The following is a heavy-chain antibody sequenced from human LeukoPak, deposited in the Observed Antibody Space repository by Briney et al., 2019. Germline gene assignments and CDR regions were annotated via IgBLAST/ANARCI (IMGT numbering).Heavy chain of an antibody. Sequence: SETLSLTCSVSGDSISSSGYYWDWIRQPPGKGLEWIGEINHGESTNYNPSLKSRATLSVDTSKNQFSLKLSSVTAADTAVYYCAGGWGEAPEGVPAGMFEFDYWGQGTLVTVSS. J-gene: IGHJ4*02. CDR2: INHGEST. V-gene: IGHV4-39*07. D-gene: IGHD2-2*01. CDR3: AGGWGEAPEGVPAGMFEFDY. CDR1: GDSISSSGYY.